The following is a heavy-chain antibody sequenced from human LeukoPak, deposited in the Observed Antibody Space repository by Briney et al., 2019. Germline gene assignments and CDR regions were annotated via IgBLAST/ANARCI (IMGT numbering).Heavy chain of an antibody. CDR1: GFTFSSYG. CDR2: ISSSSTI. D-gene: IGHD3-10*01. Sequence: PGGTLRLSCAASGFTFSSYGMSWVRQAPGKGLEWVSYISSSSTIYYADSVKGRFTISRDNAKNSLYLQMNSLRPEDTAVYYCATHELKDAFDIWGQGTTVTVSS. V-gene: IGHV3-48*01. CDR3: ATHELKDAFDI. J-gene: IGHJ3*02.